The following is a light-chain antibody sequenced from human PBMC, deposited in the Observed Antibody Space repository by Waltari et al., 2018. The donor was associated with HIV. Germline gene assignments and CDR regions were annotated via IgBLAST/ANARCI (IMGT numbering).Light chain of an antibody. CDR2: WAS. CDR3: QQYYRHPRT. Sequence: DIVLTQSPDTLTVSLGARATLNCTASQSVLSSTRNTNYLAWYQQQPGHPPKLLIAWASGRKSGVPDRFSGGGSGTDFSLTISSLQAEDVAVYYCQQYYRHPRTFGQGTKLEI. J-gene: IGKJ2*01. CDR1: QSVLSSTRNTNY. V-gene: IGKV4-1*01.